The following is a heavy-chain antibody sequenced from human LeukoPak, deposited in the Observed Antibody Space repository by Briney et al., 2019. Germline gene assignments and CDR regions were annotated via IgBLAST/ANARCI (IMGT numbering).Heavy chain of an antibody. CDR2: IYYSGST. CDR1: GGSFSGYY. J-gene: IGHJ5*02. Sequence: PSETLSLTCAVYGGSFSGYYWSWIRQPPGKGLEWIGYIYYSGSTNYNPSLKSRVTISIDTSKNQFSLKLSSVTAADTAVYYCARRGPPRTMLRGVKSGWFDPWGQGTLVTVSS. V-gene: IGHV4-59*12. CDR3: ARRGPPRTMLRGVKSGWFDP. D-gene: IGHD3-10*01.